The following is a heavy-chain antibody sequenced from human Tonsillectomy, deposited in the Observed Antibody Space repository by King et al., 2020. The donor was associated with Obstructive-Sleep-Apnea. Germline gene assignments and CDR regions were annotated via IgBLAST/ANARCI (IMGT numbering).Heavy chain of an antibody. CDR1: GFTFSSYA. CDR3: ARDQAQFYGDYRLG. D-gene: IGHD4-17*01. V-gene: IGHV3-30*04. J-gene: IGHJ4*02. Sequence: VQLVESGGGVVQPGRSLRLSCAASGFTFSSYAMHWVRQAPGKGLEWVAVISYDGSNKYYADSVKGRFTISRDNSKNTLYLQMNSLRAEDTAVYYCARDQAQFYGDYRLGWGQGTLVTVSS. CDR2: ISYDGSNK.